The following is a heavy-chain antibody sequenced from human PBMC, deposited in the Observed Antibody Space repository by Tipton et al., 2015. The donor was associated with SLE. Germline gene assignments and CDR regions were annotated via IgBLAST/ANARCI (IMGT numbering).Heavy chain of an antibody. D-gene: IGHD2-8*01. CDR1: GGSISSYS. V-gene: IGHV4-59*01. Sequence: LRLSCTVSGGSISSYSWSWIRQPPGKGLELIGYVYDSGSTNYNPSLKSRVTISTDMSRNQFSLRLTSVTAADTAVFYCARSNRDYFDCWGQGTLVTVSS. J-gene: IGHJ4*02. CDR2: VYDSGST. CDR3: ARSNRDYFDC.